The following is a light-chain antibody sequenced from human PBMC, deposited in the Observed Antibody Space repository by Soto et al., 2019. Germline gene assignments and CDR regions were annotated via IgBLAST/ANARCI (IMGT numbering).Light chain of an antibody. V-gene: IGKV3D-15*01. CDR3: QQYINWPRT. Sequence: EIVLTQSPGTLSLSPGERATLSCRASQSVSNNYLAWYQQKPGQAPRLLIYGASNRATGIPDRFSGSGSGIEFTLTISSRQSEDFAVYYCQQYINWPRTFGQGTKVDIK. J-gene: IGKJ1*01. CDR2: GAS. CDR1: QSVSNN.